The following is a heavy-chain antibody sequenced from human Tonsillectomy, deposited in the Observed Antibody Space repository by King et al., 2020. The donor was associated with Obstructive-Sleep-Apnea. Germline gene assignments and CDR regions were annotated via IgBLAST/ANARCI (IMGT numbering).Heavy chain of an antibody. D-gene: IGHD6-19*01. Sequence: VQLVESGGDLVQPGRSLRLSCAASGFTFEAYAMHWVRQAPGKGLDWVSGISWNGGRTGYADSVKGRFTISSDNAKNSLYLQMNNLRAEDTALYYCASARVGDSSGWYTDSFDIWGQGTMVTVSS. V-gene: IGHV3-9*01. J-gene: IGHJ3*02. CDR1: GFTFEAYA. CDR2: ISWNGGRT. CDR3: ASARVGDSSGWYTDSFDI.